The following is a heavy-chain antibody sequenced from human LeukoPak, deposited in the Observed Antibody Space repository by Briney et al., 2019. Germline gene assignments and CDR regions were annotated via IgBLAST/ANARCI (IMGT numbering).Heavy chain of an antibody. J-gene: IGHJ4*02. Sequence: SGTLSLTYAVSGGSISSSNWWSWVRQPPGKGLEWIGQIYHSGSSNYNPSLKSRVTISVDKPKNQFSLKLNSVTAADTAVYYCAREPPHCSSTNCYFDYWGQGTLVTVSS. CDR3: AREPPHCSSTNCYFDY. V-gene: IGHV4-4*02. CDR1: GGSISSSNW. CDR2: IYHSGSS. D-gene: IGHD2-2*01.